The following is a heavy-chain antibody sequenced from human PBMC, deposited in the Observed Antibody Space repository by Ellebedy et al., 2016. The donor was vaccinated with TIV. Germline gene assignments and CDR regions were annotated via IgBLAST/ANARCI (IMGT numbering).Heavy chain of an antibody. J-gene: IGHJ4*02. Sequence: AASVKVSCKASGYTFTNFDINWVRQASGQGLEWMGWMNPKSGDTVYSQKFPGRVTMTTNTHMTTAYMDLTDLTSEDTAVYYCTRGGPKGEDNWGQGTKVIVSS. CDR1: GYTFTNFD. CDR2: MNPKSGDT. CDR3: TRGGPKGEDN. V-gene: IGHV1-8*01.